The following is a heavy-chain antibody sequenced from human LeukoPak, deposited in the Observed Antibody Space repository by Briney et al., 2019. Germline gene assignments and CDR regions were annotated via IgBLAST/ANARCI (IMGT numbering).Heavy chain of an antibody. V-gene: IGHV1-8*01. CDR2: MNPNSGNT. CDR3: ASLSYGYVVRTLNYYGMDV. J-gene: IGHJ6*02. CDR1: GYTFTSYD. Sequence: ASVKVSCKASGYTFTSYDINWVRQATGQGLEWMGWMNPNSGNTGYAQKFQGRVTMTRNTSISTAYMELSSLRSEDTAVYYCASLSYGYVVRTLNYYGMDVWGQGTTVTVSS. D-gene: IGHD5-18*01.